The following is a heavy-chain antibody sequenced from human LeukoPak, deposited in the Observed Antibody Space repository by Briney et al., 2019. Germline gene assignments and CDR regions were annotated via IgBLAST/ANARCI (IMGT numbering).Heavy chain of an antibody. CDR3: ARVGATYSGDP. CDR1: GYTFTDYY. D-gene: IGHD1-26*01. CDR2: IDPNSGAT. V-gene: IGHV1-2*02. Sequence: GASVKVSRKASGYTFTDYYIHWVRQAPGQGLEWMAWIDPNSGATNYAQKFQGRITMTRDTSISTAYMELSRLRSDDTAVYYCARVGATYSGDPWGQGTLVTVSS. J-gene: IGHJ5*02.